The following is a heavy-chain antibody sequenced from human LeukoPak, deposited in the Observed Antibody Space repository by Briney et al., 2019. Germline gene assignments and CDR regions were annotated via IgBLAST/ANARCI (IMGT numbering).Heavy chain of an antibody. V-gene: IGHV1-69*05. J-gene: IGHJ4*02. CDR1: GGTFSSYA. D-gene: IGHD6-13*01. CDR3: ARERTIAARRRSSYFDY. CDR2: IIPIFGTA. Sequence: GASVKVSCTASGGTFSSYAISWVRQAPGQGLEWMGGIIPIFGTANYAQKFQGRVTITTDESTSTAYMELSSLRSEDTAVYYCARERTIAARRRSSYFDYWGQGTLVTVSS.